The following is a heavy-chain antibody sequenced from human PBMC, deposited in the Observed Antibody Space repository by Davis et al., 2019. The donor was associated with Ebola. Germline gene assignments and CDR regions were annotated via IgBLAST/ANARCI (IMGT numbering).Heavy chain of an antibody. CDR2: INPGGGST. V-gene: IGHV1-46*03. J-gene: IGHJ4*02. CDR3: ARGYSRSFYFDY. Sequence: ASVKVSCKASGYTFTSYYMHWVRQAPGQGLEWMGIINPGGGSTGYAQKFQDRVTMTRDTSTSTVYMELSSLRSEDTAVYYCARGYSRSFYFDYWGQGTLVTVSS. D-gene: IGHD4-11*01. CDR1: GYTFTSYY.